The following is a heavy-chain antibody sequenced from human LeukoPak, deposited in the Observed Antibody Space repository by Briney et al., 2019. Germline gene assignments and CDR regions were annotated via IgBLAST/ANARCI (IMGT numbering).Heavy chain of an antibody. Sequence: HSGGSLRLSCAASGFTFDDYAMHWVRQAPGKGLEWVSGISWNSGSIGYADSVKGRFTISRDNAKNSLYLHMNSLRAEDTALYYCAKGYAGTVYYGMDVWGQGTTVTVSS. CDR1: GFTFDDYA. J-gene: IGHJ6*02. CDR2: ISWNSGSI. CDR3: AKGYAGTVYYGMDV. D-gene: IGHD6-13*01. V-gene: IGHV3-9*01.